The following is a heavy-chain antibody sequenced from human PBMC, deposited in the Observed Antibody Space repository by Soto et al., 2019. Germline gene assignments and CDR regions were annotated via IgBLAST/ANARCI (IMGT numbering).Heavy chain of an antibody. CDR2: IKSDGSST. CDR3: VRYQDTYGQAVFDS. J-gene: IGHJ4*02. D-gene: IGHD2-15*01. Sequence: PGGSLRLSCAASGFSLSSRWMHWVRQIPGKGLMWVSRIKSDGSSTNYADSVKGRFSISRDNAKNTVYLQMNSLRAEDTALYYCVRYQDTYGQAVFDSWGQGTLVTVSS. CDR1: GFSLSSRW. V-gene: IGHV3-74*01.